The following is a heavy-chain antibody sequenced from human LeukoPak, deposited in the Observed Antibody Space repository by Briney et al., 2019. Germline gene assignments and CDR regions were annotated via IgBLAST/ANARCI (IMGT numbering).Heavy chain of an antibody. Sequence: GASVKVSCKASGYTFTGYYMHWVRQAPGQGLEWMGWINPNSGGTNYAQKFQGRVTMTRDTSISTAYMELSRLRSDDTAVYYCARDASSIAAPPDYWGQGTLVTVSS. V-gene: IGHV1-2*02. J-gene: IGHJ4*02. CDR2: INPNSGGT. D-gene: IGHD6-6*01. CDR3: ARDASSIAAPPDY. CDR1: GYTFTGYY.